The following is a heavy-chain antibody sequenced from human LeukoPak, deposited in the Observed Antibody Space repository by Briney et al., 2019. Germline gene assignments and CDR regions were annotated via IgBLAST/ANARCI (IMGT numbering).Heavy chain of an antibody. CDR3: ARLSGYSYALYYMDV. V-gene: IGHV3-23*01. D-gene: IGHD5-18*01. CDR1: GFSFSTTW. J-gene: IGHJ6*03. CDR2: ISGSGGST. Sequence: PGGSLRLSCAASGFSFSTTWMSWVRQAPGKGLEWVSAISGSGGSTYYADSVKGRFTISRDNAKNSLYLQMNSLRAEDTAVYYCARLSGYSYALYYMDVWGKGTTVTVSS.